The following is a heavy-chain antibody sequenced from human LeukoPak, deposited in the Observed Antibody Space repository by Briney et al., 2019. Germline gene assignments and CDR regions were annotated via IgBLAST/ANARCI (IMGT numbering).Heavy chain of an antibody. D-gene: IGHD6-19*01. CDR1: GFTFSSYE. Sequence: GGSLRLSCAASGFTFSSYEMNWSRRAPGKGRGWVSYISSSGSTIYYADSVKGRFTISRDNAKNSLYLQMNSLRAEDTAVYYCARCPYSSGSPIDYWGQGTLVTVSS. J-gene: IGHJ4*02. CDR2: ISSSGSTI. CDR3: ARCPYSSGSPIDY. V-gene: IGHV3-48*03.